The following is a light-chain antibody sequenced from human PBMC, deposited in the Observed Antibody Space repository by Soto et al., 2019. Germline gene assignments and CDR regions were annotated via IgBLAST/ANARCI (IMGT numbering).Light chain of an antibody. J-gene: IGKJ4*01. CDR1: QDINNF. Sequence: DIQMTQSPSSLSASVGDRVTITCQASQDINNFLNWFQQKPGKAPKLVIYDASNLETGVPSRFSGSGSGTDFTFTISSLQPEDIATYYCQQYDNLPYTFGGGTNVEIK. CDR3: QQYDNLPYT. V-gene: IGKV1-33*01. CDR2: DAS.